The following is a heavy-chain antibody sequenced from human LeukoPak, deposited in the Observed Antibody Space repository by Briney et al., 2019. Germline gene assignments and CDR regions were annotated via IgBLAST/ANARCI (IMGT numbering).Heavy chain of an antibody. CDR3: ATLRSDSSGWYYFDY. CDR1: GFSFRSYG. CDR2: IYYDGSNK. D-gene: IGHD6-19*01. Sequence: GGSLRLSCAASGFSFRSYGMQWVRQAPGKGLEWVALIYYDGSNKNYADSVKGRFTISRDNSKNALYLQMSSLRAEDTAVYYCATLRSDSSGWYYFDYWGQGTLVTVSS. J-gene: IGHJ4*02. V-gene: IGHV3-33*01.